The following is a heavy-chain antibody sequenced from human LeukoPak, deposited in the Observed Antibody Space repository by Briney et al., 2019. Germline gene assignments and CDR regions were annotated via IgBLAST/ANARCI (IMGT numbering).Heavy chain of an antibody. D-gene: IGHD2-2*02. J-gene: IGHJ6*02. Sequence: SQTLSLTCTVSGGSISSGGYYWSWLRQHPGKGLAWIGYIYYSGSTYYNPSLKSRVTISVDTSKNQFSLKLRSVTAADTAVYYCARVVVVPAAIPLLSYYGMDVWGQGTTVTVSS. CDR2: IYYSGST. CDR3: ARVVVVPAAIPLLSYYGMDV. V-gene: IGHV4-31*03. CDR1: GGSISSGGYY.